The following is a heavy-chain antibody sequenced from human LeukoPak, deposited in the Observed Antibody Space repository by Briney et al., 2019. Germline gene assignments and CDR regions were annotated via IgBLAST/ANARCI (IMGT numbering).Heavy chain of an antibody. J-gene: IGHJ6*03. CDR2: ISGSGGST. CDR3: AKDLGSYYYYMDV. CDR1: GFTFSSYA. V-gene: IGHV3-23*01. D-gene: IGHD3-10*01. Sequence: TGGSLRLSCAASGFTFSSYAMSWVRQAPGKGLGWVSAISGSGGSTYYADSGKGRFTISRDNSKNTLYQQMNSLRAEDTAVYYCAKDLGSYYYYMDVWGKGTTVTVSS.